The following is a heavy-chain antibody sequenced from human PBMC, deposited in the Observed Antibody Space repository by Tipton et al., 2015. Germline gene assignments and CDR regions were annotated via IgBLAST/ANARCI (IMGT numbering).Heavy chain of an antibody. D-gene: IGHD3-10*01. CDR2: TNDSGKS. J-gene: IGHJ4*02. CDR1: GESFSKYY. Sequence: TLSLTCAVSGESFSKYYWSWIRQSPGKGLEWIGETNDSGKSNYNPSLKSRVTISVDTTKSQFLLKLTSVIAADTAVYFCARGRGWRVFDYWGQGTLVTVSS. V-gene: IGHV4-34*01. CDR3: ARGRGWRVFDY.